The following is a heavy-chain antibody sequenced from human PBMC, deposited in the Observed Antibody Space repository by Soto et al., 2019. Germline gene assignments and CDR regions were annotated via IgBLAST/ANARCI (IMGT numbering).Heavy chain of an antibody. Sequence: SDTLXLTSTVPGGSISSCDYYWSWIRQPPGKGLEWIGYIYYSGSTYYNPSLKSRVTISVDTSKNQFSPKLSSVTAADTAVYYCARGPTVTTFDYWGQGTRVTVSS. CDR1: GGSISSCDYY. J-gene: IGHJ4*02. CDR2: IYYSGST. CDR3: ARGPTVTTFDY. D-gene: IGHD4-17*01. V-gene: IGHV4-30-4*02.